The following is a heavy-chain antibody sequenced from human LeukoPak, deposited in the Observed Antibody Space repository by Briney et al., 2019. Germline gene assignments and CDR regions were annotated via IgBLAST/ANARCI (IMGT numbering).Heavy chain of an antibody. J-gene: IGHJ2*01. CDR1: GGSFSSYY. CDR3: ARGLLVPAATRYWYFDL. D-gene: IGHD2-2*01. Sequence: SETLSLTCAVYGGSFSSYYWIWIRQPPGKGLEWIGEINHSGSTNYNPSLKGRVTISVDTSKNQFSLKLSSVTAADTAVYYCARGLLVPAATRYWYFDLWGRGTLVTVSS. V-gene: IGHV4-34*01. CDR2: INHSGST.